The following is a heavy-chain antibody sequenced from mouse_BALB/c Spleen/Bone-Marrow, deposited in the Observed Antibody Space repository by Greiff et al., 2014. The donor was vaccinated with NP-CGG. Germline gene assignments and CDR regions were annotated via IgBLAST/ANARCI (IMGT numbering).Heavy chain of an antibody. J-gene: IGHJ4*01. CDR1: GYAFSNYG. CDR3: ASVYDYGRGYAMDY. CDR2: IYPGDGDT. V-gene: IGHV1-80*01. Sequence: QVQLKQSGAEVMRPGSSVNISCKASGYAFSNYGMNWVKQRPGQGLEWIGQIYPGDGDTNYNGKFKGRVTLTADKSSRTAYMQLSSLTSEDSAVYFCASVYDYGRGYAMDYWDQGTSVTVSS. D-gene: IGHD2-4*01.